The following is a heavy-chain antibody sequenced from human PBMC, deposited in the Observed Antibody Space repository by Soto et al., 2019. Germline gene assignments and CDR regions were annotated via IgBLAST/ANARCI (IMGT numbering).Heavy chain of an antibody. CDR1: GFTFISSF. D-gene: IGHD6-19*01. V-gene: IGHV3-7*03. Sequence: PGGSLRLSCVASGFTFISSFMGWIRQAPGKGLEWVANINQDGGVTCYVDSVEGRFTISRDNTKDSLYLQMNSLRGEDTAIYYCARYYRGSGRYFFDYWGQGTLVTVSS. J-gene: IGHJ4*02. CDR3: ARYYRGSGRYFFDY. CDR2: INQDGGVT.